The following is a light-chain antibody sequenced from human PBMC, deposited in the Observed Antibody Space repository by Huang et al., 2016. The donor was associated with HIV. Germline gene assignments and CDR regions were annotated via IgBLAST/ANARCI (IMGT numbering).Light chain of an antibody. CDR1: QSVSSN. CDR2: AAS. CDR3: QQYNNWPRT. V-gene: IGKV3-15*01. Sequence: EIVMTQSPATLSVSPGERATLSCRASQSVSSNLAWYQQKPGQAPRLLFYAASTRATGIPARFSGSGSGTEFTLTISSLQSEDFAVYYCQQYNNWPRTCGQGTKVEIK. J-gene: IGKJ1*01.